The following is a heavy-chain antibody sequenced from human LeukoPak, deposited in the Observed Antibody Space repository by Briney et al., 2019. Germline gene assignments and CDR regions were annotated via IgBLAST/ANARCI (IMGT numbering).Heavy chain of an antibody. CDR2: ISGGGDCT. CDR1: EFSVGSNY. J-gene: IGHJ5*02. Sequence: PGGSLRLSCAASEFSVGSNYMTWVRQAPGKGLEWVSAISGGGDCTYYADSVKGRFTISRDNSKNTLFLQMNSLRAEDTGTYYCAKDPSFWFDPWGQGTLVTVSS. CDR3: AKDPSFWFDP. V-gene: IGHV3-23*01.